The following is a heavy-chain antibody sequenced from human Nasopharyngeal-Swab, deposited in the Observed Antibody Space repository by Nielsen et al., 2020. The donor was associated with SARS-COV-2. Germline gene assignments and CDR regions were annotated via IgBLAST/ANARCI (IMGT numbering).Heavy chain of an antibody. CDR1: GGSISSYY. D-gene: IGHD6-13*01. V-gene: IGHV4-59*01. J-gene: IGHJ6*02. CDR2: IYYSGRT. CDR3: ARVGGSSWRHYYYYYGMDV. Sequence: SETLSLTCTVSGGSISSYYWSWIRQPPGKGLEWIGYIYYSGRTNYHPPLKSRLTISVDTSKNQFSLKLSSVTAADTAVYYCARVGGSSWRHYYYYYGMDVWGQGTTVTVSS.